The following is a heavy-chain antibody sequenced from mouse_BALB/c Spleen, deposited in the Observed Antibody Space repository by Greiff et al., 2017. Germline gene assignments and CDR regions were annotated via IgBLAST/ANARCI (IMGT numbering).Heavy chain of an antibody. CDR3: ARYLYGNSAY. CDR2: INPSTGYT. D-gene: IGHD2-1*01. V-gene: IGHV1-7*01. CDR1: GYTFTSYW. Sequence: QVQLQQSGAELAKPGASVKMSCKASGYTFTSYWMHWVKQRPGQGLEWIGYINPSTGYTEYNQKFKDKATLTADKSSSTAYMQLSSLTSEDSAVYYCARYLYGNSAYWGQGTLVTVSA. J-gene: IGHJ3*01.